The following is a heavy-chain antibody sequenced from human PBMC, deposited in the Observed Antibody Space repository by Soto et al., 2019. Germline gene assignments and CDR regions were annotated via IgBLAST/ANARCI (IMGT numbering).Heavy chain of an antibody. CDR3: ARGLRGWEYYYGMDV. CDR1: GGSFSGYY. D-gene: IGHD6-19*01. V-gene: IGHV4-34*01. CDR2: INHSGST. Sequence: SETLSLTCAVYGGSFSGYYWSWIRQPPGKGLEWIGEINHSGSTNYNPSLKSRATISVDTSKNQFSLKLSSVTAADTAVYYCARGLRGWEYYYGMDVWGQGTTVTVSS. J-gene: IGHJ6*02.